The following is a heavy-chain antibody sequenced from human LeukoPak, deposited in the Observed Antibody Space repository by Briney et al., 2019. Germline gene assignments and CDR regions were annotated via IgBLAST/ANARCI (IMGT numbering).Heavy chain of an antibody. Sequence: GSSVKVSCKASGGTFSSYAISWVRQAPGQGLEWMGRIIPILGIANYAQKFQGRVTITADKSTSTAYMELSSLRSEDTAVYYCARGVGCSGGSCYRRYFDYWGQGTLVTVSS. J-gene: IGHJ4*02. CDR2: IIPILGIA. V-gene: IGHV1-69*04. CDR3: ARGVGCSGGSCYRRYFDY. D-gene: IGHD2-15*01. CDR1: GGTFSSYA.